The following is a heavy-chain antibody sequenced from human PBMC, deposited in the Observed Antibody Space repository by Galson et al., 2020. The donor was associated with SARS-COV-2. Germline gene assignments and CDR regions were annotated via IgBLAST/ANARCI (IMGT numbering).Heavy chain of an antibody. D-gene: IGHD5-12*01. Sequence: SETLSLTCSVSGDSLSSSRYWGWIRQPPGKGLEWIGSAYYSGSTYSNPSLKSRVTMSVDTPNNQFSLKLNSVTAADTARYFCARHDNRGYTERSYSWGQGTLVTVSS. CDR1: GDSLSSSRY. V-gene: IGHV4-39*01. J-gene: IGHJ4*02. CDR2: AYYSGST. CDR3: ARHDNRGYTERSYS.